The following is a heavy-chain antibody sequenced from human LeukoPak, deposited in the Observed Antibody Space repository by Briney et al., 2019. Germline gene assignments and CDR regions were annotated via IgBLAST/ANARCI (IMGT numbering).Heavy chain of an antibody. Sequence: GASVKVSCKAPGYTFTSYYMHWVRQAPGQGLEWMGIINPSGGSTSYAQKFQGRVTITRDTSASTAYMELSSLRSEDTAVYYCARENYDQYYGMDVWGQGTTVTVSS. CDR1: GYTFTSYY. CDR2: INPSGGST. V-gene: IGHV1-46*01. CDR3: ARENYDQYYGMDV. D-gene: IGHD3-3*01. J-gene: IGHJ6*02.